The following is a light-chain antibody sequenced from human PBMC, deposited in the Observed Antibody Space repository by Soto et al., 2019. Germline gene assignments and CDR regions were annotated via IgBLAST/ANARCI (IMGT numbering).Light chain of an antibody. J-gene: IGKJ2*01. CDR3: QTFPYT. Sequence: DIQMTQSPSTLSASVGDRVTITCRASQSISSWLAWYQQKPGKAPKLLIYKASSLESGVPSRFSGSGSGTEFTLTISSLQPDDFATYYCQTFPYTFGQGTKLEIK. CDR2: KAS. V-gene: IGKV1-5*03. CDR1: QSISSW.